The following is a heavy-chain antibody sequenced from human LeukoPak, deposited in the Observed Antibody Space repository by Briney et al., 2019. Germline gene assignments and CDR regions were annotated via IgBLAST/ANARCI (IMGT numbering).Heavy chain of an antibody. Sequence: GGSLRLSCAASGFTFTTYAMSWVRQAPGKGLVWVSRIKSDGSSTSYADSVKGRFTISRGNAKNTLYLQMNSLRAEETAVYYCARTSAARYAFDIWGQGTMVTVSS. J-gene: IGHJ3*02. CDR2: IKSDGSST. CDR1: GFTFTTYA. D-gene: IGHD6-6*01. CDR3: ARTSAARYAFDI. V-gene: IGHV3-74*01.